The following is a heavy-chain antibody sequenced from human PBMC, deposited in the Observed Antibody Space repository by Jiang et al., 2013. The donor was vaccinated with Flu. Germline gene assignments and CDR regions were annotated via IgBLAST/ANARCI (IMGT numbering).Heavy chain of an antibody. CDR2: IYSGST. CDR1: GDSISSSSCY. CDR3: ARQWDDTGNYYARAHFDS. D-gene: IGHD1-26*01. Sequence: GSGLVKPSETLSLTCAVSGDSISSSSCYWGWIRQPPGKGLEWIASIYSGSTYYNPSLKSRVTMSVDTSKNQFSPNLRSVTAADTAVYYCARQWDDTGNYYARAHFDSWG. J-gene: IGHJ4*01. V-gene: IGHV4-39*01.